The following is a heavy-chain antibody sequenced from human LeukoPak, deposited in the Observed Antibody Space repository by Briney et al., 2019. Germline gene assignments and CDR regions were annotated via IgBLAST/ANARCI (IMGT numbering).Heavy chain of an antibody. J-gene: IGHJ4*02. V-gene: IGHV3-30*18. D-gene: IGHD3-10*01. CDR2: ISYDGSNK. Sequence: GGSLRLSCAASGFTFSSYGMHWVRQAPGKGLEWVAVISYDGSNKYYADSVKGRFTISRDNSKNTLYLQMNSLRAEDTAVYYCAKDQRLWFRELGYFDYWGQGTLVTVSS. CDR1: GFTFSSYG. CDR3: AKDQRLWFRELGYFDY.